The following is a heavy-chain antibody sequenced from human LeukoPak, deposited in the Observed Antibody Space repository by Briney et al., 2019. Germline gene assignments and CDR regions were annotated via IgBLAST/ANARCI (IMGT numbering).Heavy chain of an antibody. CDR1: GITFSSYA. V-gene: IGHV3-23*01. CDR2: ISVSGSST. CDR3: AARYYYDSSGSHSPY. Sequence: GESLRLSCAASGITFSSYAMGWVRQAPGKGLEWVPAISVSGSSTDYADPVKGRFTISRDNSKSTLYLQMNSLRAEDTAVYYCAARYYYDSSGSHSPYWGQGTLVTVSS. D-gene: IGHD3-22*01. J-gene: IGHJ4*02.